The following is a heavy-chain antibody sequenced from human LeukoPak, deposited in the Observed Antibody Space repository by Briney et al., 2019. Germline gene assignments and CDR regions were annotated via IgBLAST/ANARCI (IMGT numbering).Heavy chain of an antibody. Sequence: GGSLRLSCVVSGFPFGNFWMHWVRHVPGKGLVWVARMDTDGRTTGYADSVKGRFTISRDNARNTLYLQMRSLRADDTALYYCATDVTGSEDRWGQGTLVTVSS. V-gene: IGHV3-74*01. CDR3: ATDVTGSEDR. CDR2: MDTDGRTT. J-gene: IGHJ5*02. D-gene: IGHD6-25*01. CDR1: GFPFGNFW.